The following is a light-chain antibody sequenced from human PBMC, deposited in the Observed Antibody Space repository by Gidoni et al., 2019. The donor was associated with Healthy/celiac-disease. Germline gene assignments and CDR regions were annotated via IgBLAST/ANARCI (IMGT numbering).Light chain of an antibody. Sequence: EIGLPRSQGTLSLSPGERAPLSGRASQSVSSSYLAWYQQKPGQAPRLLIYGASSRATGIPDRFSGSGSGTDFTLTISRLEPEDFAVYYCQQYGSSPWTFGQGTKVEIK. J-gene: IGKJ1*01. CDR2: GAS. CDR3: QQYGSSPWT. V-gene: IGKV3-20*01. CDR1: QSVSSSY.